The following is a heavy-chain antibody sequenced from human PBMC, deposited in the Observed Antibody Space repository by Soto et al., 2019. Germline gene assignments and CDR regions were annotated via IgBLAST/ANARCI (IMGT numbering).Heavy chain of an antibody. CDR2: TTYAGSYQ. D-gene: IGHD4-17*01. Sequence: QVQLVESGGGVVQPGRSLRLSCEASGFSFSSYGLHWVRQAPDKGLEWVAGTTYAGSYQYYADSVKGRFTISRDDSKNTLYLQMNSLRVEDTAVYYCAKDLFPLNTVVTPPFDYWGQGTLVTVSS. J-gene: IGHJ4*02. CDR1: GFSFSSYG. V-gene: IGHV3-30*18. CDR3: AKDLFPLNTVVTPPFDY.